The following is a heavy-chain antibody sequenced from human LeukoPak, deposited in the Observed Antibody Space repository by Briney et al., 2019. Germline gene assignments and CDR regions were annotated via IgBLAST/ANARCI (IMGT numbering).Heavy chain of an antibody. Sequence: SVKVSCKASGGTFSKYTISWVRQAPGQGLEWMGGIIPIFGTANYAQKFQGRVTITADESTSTAYMELSSLRSEDTAVYYCASDRNGGSYYAYVFDYWGQGTLVTVSS. D-gene: IGHD1-26*01. V-gene: IGHV1-69*13. CDR1: GGTFSKYT. J-gene: IGHJ4*02. CDR3: ASDRNGGSYYAYVFDY. CDR2: IIPIFGTA.